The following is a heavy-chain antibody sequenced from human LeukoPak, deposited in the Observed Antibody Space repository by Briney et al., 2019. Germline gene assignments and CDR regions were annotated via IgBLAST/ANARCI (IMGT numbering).Heavy chain of an antibody. V-gene: IGHV4-61*01. CDR3: ARNYYDSSGYPGSPYYYGMDV. D-gene: IGHD3-22*01. J-gene: IGHJ6*02. CDR1: GGSISGSSYY. Sequence: SETLSLTCTVSGGSISGSSYYWSWIRQPPGKGLEWIGYIYYSGSTNYNPSLKSRVTISVDTSKNQFSLKLSSVTAADTAVYYCARNYYDSSGYPGSPYYYGMDVWGQGTTVTVSS. CDR2: IYYSGST.